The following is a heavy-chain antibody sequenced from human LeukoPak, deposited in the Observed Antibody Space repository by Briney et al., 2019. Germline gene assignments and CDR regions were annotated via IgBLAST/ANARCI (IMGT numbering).Heavy chain of an antibody. CDR2: IFYDGSNK. Sequence: GTSLRLSCAASGFTFSSCGMHWVRQAPGKGLEWVTVIFYDGSNKYYADSVKGRFSISRDSSKNTLYLQMNSLRAEDTPVYYCARVYSNSPEYGMDVWGQGTTVTVS. CDR3: ARVYSNSPEYGMDV. CDR1: GFTFSSCG. D-gene: IGHD4-11*01. J-gene: IGHJ6*02. V-gene: IGHV3-33*01.